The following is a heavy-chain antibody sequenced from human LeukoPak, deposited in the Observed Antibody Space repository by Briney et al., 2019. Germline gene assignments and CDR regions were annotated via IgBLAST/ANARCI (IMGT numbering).Heavy chain of an antibody. V-gene: IGHV4-39*07. CDR3: ARWSSSWSFFDY. J-gene: IGHJ4*02. CDR2: IYYSGST. D-gene: IGHD6-13*01. Sequence: SETLSLTCTVSGGSISSSSYYWGWIRQPPGKGLEWIGSIYYSGSTYYNPSLKSRVTISVDTSKNQFSLKLSSVTAADTAVYYCARWSSSWSFFDYWGQGTLVTVSS. CDR1: GGSISSSSYY.